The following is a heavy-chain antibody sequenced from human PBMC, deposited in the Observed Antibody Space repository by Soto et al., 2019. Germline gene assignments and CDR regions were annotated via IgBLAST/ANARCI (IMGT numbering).Heavy chain of an antibody. CDR1: GFTFSSYD. D-gene: IGHD6-25*01. J-gene: IGHJ5*02. V-gene: IGHV3-13*01. CDR2: IDTAGDT. CDR3: ARVWQRRGFDP. Sequence: EVQLVESGGGLVQSGGSLRLSCAASGFTFSSYDMHWVRQATGNGLEWVSGIDTAGDTNYSGSVKGRFTISRENAKNSLSLQMNSLRAEDTAVYYCARVWQRRGFDPWGQGTLVIVSS.